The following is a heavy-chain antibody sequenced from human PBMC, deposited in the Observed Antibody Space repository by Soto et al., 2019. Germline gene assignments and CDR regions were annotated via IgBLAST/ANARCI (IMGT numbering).Heavy chain of an antibody. CDR1: GSTSGDYA. J-gene: IGHJ6*02. Sequence: PGGSLRLSCTASGSTSGDYAMSWVRQAPGKGLEWVGFIRSKAYGGTTEYAASVKGRFTISRDDSKSIAYLQMNSLKTEDTAVYYCTRDFSLFRDYYYYYGMDVWGQGTTVTVSS. CDR3: TRDFSLFRDYYYYYGMDV. D-gene: IGHD3-10*01. V-gene: IGHV3-49*04. CDR2: IRSKAYGGTT.